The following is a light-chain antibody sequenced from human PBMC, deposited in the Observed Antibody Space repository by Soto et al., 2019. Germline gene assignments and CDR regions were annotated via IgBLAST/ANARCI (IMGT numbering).Light chain of an antibody. J-gene: IGKJ2*01. V-gene: IGKV3-20*01. CDR3: QQTRASPRT. Sequence: EIVLTQPLGTLSLSPGEEATLSCRASQSVDSNYLAWYQQKPGQTPRLIIYGASGRGTGTDFTLTILSPQPEDVATYYRQQTRASPRTFGQGTKVDIK. CDR2: GAS. CDR1: QSVDSNY.